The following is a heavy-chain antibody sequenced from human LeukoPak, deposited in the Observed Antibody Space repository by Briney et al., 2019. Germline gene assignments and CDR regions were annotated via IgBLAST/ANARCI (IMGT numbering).Heavy chain of an antibody. Sequence: GGSLRLSCAASGFTFDDYGMSWVRQAPGKGLEWVANIKQDGSEKYYVDSVKGRFTISRDNAKNSLYLQMNSLRAEDTAVYYCAREGLLWFGELSFFDYWGQGTLVTVSS. J-gene: IGHJ4*02. CDR3: AREGLLWFGELSFFDY. CDR1: GFTFDDYG. D-gene: IGHD3-10*01. CDR2: IKQDGSEK. V-gene: IGHV3-7*01.